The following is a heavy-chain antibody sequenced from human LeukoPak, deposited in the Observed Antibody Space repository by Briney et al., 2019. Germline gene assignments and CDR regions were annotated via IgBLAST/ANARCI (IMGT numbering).Heavy chain of an antibody. J-gene: IGHJ3*02. Sequence: PGGSLRLSCEASGFTFSAYAMTWVRQAPGQGLEWVSSIGSDNKPHYSESVKGRFAISRDNSKSMLFLQLNSLRAEDTAVYYCARVLLQWLPPHDAFDIWGQGTMVTVSS. CDR3: ARVLLQWLPPHDAFDI. V-gene: IGHV3-23*05. D-gene: IGHD6-19*01. CDR1: GFTFSAYA. CDR2: IGSDNKP.